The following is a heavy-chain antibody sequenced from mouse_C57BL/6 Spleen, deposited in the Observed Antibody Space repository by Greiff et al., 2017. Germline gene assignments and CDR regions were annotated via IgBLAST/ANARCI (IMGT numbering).Heavy chain of an antibody. CDR3: ARQNGSSFYYAMDY. V-gene: IGHV2-6-1*01. CDR2: IWSDGST. Sequence: VQRVESGPGLVAPSQSLSITCTVSGFSLTSYGVHWVRQPPGKGLEWLVVIWSDGSTTYNSALKSRLSISKDNSKSQVFLKMNSLQTDDTAMYYCARQNGSSFYYAMDYWGQGTSVTVSS. D-gene: IGHD1-1*01. J-gene: IGHJ4*01. CDR1: GFSLTSYG.